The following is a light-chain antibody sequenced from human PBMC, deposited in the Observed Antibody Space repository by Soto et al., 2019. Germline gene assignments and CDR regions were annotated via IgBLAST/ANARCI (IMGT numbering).Light chain of an antibody. CDR2: YDS. J-gene: IGLJ3*02. CDR1: NIGSKS. CDR3: QVWDSSSDHWV. V-gene: IGLV3-21*04. Sequence: SYELTQPPSVSVAPGKTARITCGGNNIGSKSVHLYQQKPGQAPVLVIYYDSDRPSGIPERFSGSNSGNTATLTISRVEAGDEADYYCQVWDSSSDHWVFGGGTKLTVL.